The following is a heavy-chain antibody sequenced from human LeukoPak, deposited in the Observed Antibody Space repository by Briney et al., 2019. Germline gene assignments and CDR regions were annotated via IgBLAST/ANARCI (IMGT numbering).Heavy chain of an antibody. CDR1: GYTFTSYG. CDR3: ARDRDRSGSQSY. D-gene: IGHD1-26*01. V-gene: IGHV1-18*01. Sequence: ASVKVSCKASGYTFTSYGISWVRQAPGQGLEWMGWISANNGDTNYAQKFQGRVTVTTETSTTTAYMELRTLRSDDTAVYYCARDRDRSGSQSYRGQGTLVTVSS. CDR2: ISANNGDT. J-gene: IGHJ4*02.